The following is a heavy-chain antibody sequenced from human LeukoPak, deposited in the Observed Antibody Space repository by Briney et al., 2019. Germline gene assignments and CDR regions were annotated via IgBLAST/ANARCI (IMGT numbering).Heavy chain of an antibody. CDR2: IGTVGDT. J-gene: IGHJ4*02. V-gene: IGHV3-13*01. D-gene: IGHD2-21*02. CDR3: ARIGAPGHCGGDCYSGDY. Sequence: PGGSLRLSCAASGFTFSSYAMSWVRQAAGKGLEWVSAIGTVGDTYYLGSVKGRFIISRENAENTLYLQMNNLRAGDTAVYYCARIGAPGHCGGDCYSGDYWGQGTLVTVSS. CDR1: GFTFSSYA.